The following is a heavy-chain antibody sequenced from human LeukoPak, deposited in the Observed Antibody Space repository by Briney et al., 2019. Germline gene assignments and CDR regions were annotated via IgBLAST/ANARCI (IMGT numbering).Heavy chain of an antibody. CDR2: INPNSGGT. Sequence: ASVKVSCKASGYTFTGYYMHWVRQAPGQGLEWMGWINPNSGGTNYAQKFQGRVTMTRDTSISTAYMELSRLRSDDTAVYYCARVALGWGNAFEIWGQGTMVTVSS. J-gene: IGHJ3*02. CDR3: ARVALGWGNAFEI. V-gene: IGHV1-2*02. D-gene: IGHD7-27*01. CDR1: GYTFTGYY.